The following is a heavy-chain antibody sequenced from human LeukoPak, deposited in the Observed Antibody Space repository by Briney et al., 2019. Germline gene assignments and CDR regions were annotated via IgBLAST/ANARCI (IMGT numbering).Heavy chain of an antibody. CDR2: ISYDGSNK. V-gene: IGHV3-30*18. CDR1: GFTFSSYG. Sequence: GGSLRLSCAASGFTFSSYGMQWVRPAPGKGLEWVAVISYDGSNKYYADSVKGRFTISRDNSKNTLYLQMNSLRAEDTAVYYCAKVNRYSSSWYVQSFSGMDVWGQGTTVTVSS. J-gene: IGHJ6*02. D-gene: IGHD6-13*01. CDR3: AKVNRYSSSWYVQSFSGMDV.